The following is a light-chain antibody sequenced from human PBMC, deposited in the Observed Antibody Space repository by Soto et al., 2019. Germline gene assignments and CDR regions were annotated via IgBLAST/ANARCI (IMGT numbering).Light chain of an antibody. V-gene: IGLV1-40*01. CDR1: SSNIGAGYT. CDR3: QSYDISLSGWV. J-gene: IGLJ3*02. CDR2: NNN. Sequence: QAVVTQPPSVSGAPGQRVTISCTGSSSNIGAGYTVHWYQQLPGTAPKLLIYNNNNRPSGVPDRFSGSKSGTSASLAITGLQAEDEADYYCQSYDISLSGWVFGGGTKLTVL.